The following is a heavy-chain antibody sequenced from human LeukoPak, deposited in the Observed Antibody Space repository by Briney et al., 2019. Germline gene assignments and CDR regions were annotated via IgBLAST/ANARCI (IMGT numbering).Heavy chain of an antibody. CDR2: ISWNSGSI. D-gene: IGHD3-10*01. CDR1: GFTFSTYA. CDR3: AKPDYYGSGSYSY. J-gene: IGHJ4*02. V-gene: IGHV3-9*01. Sequence: GGSLRLSCAASGFTFSTYAMHWVRQAPGKGLEWVLGISWNSGSIGYADSVKGRFTISRDNAKNSLYLQMNSLRAEDTALYYCAKPDYYGSGSYSYWGQGTLVTVSS.